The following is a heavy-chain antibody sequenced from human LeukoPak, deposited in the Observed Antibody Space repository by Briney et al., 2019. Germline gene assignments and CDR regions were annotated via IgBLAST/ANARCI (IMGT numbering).Heavy chain of an antibody. Sequence: PSVKVSCKASGYTFTTYGLSRVRQAPGQGLEWLGWISTYDDNIKYAQSLQGRLTLTIDTSTSTAYMELRSLTSDDTAVYHCARSWPDHDAFDIWGQGTMVTVPS. CDR2: ISTYDDNI. CDR1: GYTFTTYG. J-gene: IGHJ3*02. CDR3: ARSWPDHDAFDI. V-gene: IGHV1-18*01. D-gene: IGHD5-12*01.